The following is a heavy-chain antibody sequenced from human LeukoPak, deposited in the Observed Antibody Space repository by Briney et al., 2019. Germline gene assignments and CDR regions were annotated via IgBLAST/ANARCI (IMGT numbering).Heavy chain of an antibody. J-gene: IGHJ5*02. CDR1: GDSLSSNIAA. V-gene: IGHV6-1*01. CDR2: TYYRSKWYN. CDR3: AREYVTTFDP. Sequence: SQTLSVTCAISGDSLSSNIAACNSIRQSPSRGLEWLGRTYYRSKWYNDYAVSVKSRITINPDTSKNQFSLQLNSVTAEDTAVYYCAREYVTTFDPWGQGTLVTVSS. D-gene: IGHD1-1*01.